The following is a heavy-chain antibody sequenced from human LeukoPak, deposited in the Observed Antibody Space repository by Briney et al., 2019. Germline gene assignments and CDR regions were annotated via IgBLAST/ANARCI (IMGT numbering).Heavy chain of an antibody. D-gene: IGHD2-2*01. CDR2: ISYDGSDK. V-gene: IGHV3-30*04. Sequence: PGGSLRLSCAASEFTFSSYTMHWVRQAPGKGLECVAVISYDGSDKYYADSVKGRFTISRDNSKNTLYLQMNSLRAEDTAAYYCAKGNPGYCSSTSCYPLDYWGQGTLVTVSS. CDR3: AKGNPGYCSSTSCYPLDY. CDR1: EFTFSSYT. J-gene: IGHJ4*02.